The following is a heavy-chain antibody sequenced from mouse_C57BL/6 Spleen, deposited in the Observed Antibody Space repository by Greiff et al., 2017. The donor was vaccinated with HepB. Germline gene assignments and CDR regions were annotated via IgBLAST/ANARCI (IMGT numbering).Heavy chain of an antibody. V-gene: IGHV3-6*01. CDR2: ISYDGSN. J-gene: IGHJ4*01. Sequence: EVQLQQSGPGLVKPSQSLSLTCSVTGYSITSGYYWNWIRQFPGNKLEWMGYISYDGSNNYNPALKNRISITRYTSKNQLFLKLNSVTTEDTATYYCARKGLGIAMDYWGQGTSVTVSS. CDR3: ARKGLGIAMDY. CDR1: GYSITSGYY. D-gene: IGHD4-1*01.